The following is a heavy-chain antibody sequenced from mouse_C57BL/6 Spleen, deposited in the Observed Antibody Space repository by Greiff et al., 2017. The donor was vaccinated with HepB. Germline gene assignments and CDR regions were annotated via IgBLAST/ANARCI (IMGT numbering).Heavy chain of an antibody. Sequence: VQLQQSGAELAKPGASVKLSCKASGYTFTSYWMHWVKQRPGQGLEWIGYINPSSGYTKYNQKFKDKATLTANKSSNTAYMQLGSLTYEDSAVYYCARSIEAWFAYWGQGTLVTVSA. CDR2: INPSSGYT. J-gene: IGHJ3*01. CDR1: GYTFTSYW. D-gene: IGHD2-3*01. CDR3: ARSIEAWFAY. V-gene: IGHV1-7*01.